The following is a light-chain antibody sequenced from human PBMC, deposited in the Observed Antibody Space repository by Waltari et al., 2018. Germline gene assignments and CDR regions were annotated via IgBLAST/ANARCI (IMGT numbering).Light chain of an antibody. V-gene: IGKV3-20*01. CDR1: QSISSY. CDR2: GGS. J-gene: IGKJ4*01. CDR3: QQYGSSPLS. Sequence: ESVLTQSPGTLSLSPGERATLSCRASQSISSYLAWYQQKPGQAPRLLINGGSSRATGIPDRFSGSGSGTDFTLTISRLEPEDFAVYYCQQYGSSPLSFGGGTKVEI.